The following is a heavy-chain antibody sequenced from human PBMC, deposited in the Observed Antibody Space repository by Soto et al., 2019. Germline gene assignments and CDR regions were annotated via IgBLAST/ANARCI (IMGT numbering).Heavy chain of an antibody. D-gene: IGHD6-13*01. J-gene: IGHJ4*02. CDR3: ARRPRGANSRYYFDY. CDR1: GYSFTSYW. CDR2: IYPGDSDT. V-gene: IGHV5-51*01. Sequence: PGESLKISCKGSGYSFTSYWIGWVRQMPGKGLEWMGIIYPGDSDTRYSPSFQGQVTISADKSISTAYLQWSSLRASDTAMYYCARRPRGANSRYYFDYWGQGALVTVSS.